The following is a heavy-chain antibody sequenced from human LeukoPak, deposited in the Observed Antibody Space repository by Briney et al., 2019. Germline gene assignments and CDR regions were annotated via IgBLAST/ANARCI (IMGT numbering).Heavy chain of an antibody. D-gene: IGHD5-12*01. CDR2: IHGSASYN. Sequence: GGSLRLSCATPGFTFSNYYLNWVRQAPGKGLEWVSCIHGSASYNYYADSVKGRFTVSRDSAKNSLYLEMSSLRVEDTAVYYCVRAFGGYDSQRFYYNMDVWGKGTTVTVS. V-gene: IGHV3-21*06. CDR1: GFTFSNYY. CDR3: VRAFGGYDSQRFYYNMDV. J-gene: IGHJ6*03.